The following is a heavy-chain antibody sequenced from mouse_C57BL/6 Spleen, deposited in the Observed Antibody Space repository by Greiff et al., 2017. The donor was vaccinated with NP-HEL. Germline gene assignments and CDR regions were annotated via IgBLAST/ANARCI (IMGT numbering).Heavy chain of an antibody. CDR2: INPNNGGT. CDR1: GYTFTDYN. D-gene: IGHD2-3*01. V-gene: IGHV1-18*01. Sequence: VQLQQSGPELVKPGASVKIPCKASGYTFTDYNMDWVKQSHGQSLEWIGEINPNNGGTIYNQKFKGKATLTVDKSSSTAYMELRSLTSADTAVSSCASKWFLDYFDVWGTGTTVTVSS. J-gene: IGHJ1*03. CDR3: ASKWFLDYFDV.